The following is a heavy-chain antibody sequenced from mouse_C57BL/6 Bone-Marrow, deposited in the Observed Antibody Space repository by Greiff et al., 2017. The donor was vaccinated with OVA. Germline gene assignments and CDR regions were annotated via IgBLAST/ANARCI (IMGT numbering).Heavy chain of an antibody. CDR1: GFTFSDFY. D-gene: IGHD3-2*02. V-gene: IGHV7-1*01. Sequence: EVKLQESGGGLVQSGRSLRLSCATSGFTFSDFYMEWVRQAPGKGLEWIAASRNKANDYTTEYSASVKGRFIVSRDTSQSILYLQMNALRAEDTAIYYCARHRQLRLFYAMDYWGQGTSVTVSS. J-gene: IGHJ4*01. CDR3: ARHRQLRLFYAMDY. CDR2: SRNKANDYTT.